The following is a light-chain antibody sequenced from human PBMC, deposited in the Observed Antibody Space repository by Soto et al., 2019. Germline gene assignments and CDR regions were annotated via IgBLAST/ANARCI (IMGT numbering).Light chain of an antibody. J-gene: IGLJ2*01. CDR1: RLGDKF. Sequence: SYELTQPPSVSVSPGQTASITCSGNRLGDKFASWYQQKAGQSPVLVIYHDSKRPSGIPERFSGSNSGNTATLTISGTQAMDEADYYCQAWDSSTVVFGGGTKVTVL. CDR2: HDS. CDR3: QAWDSSTVV. V-gene: IGLV3-1*01.